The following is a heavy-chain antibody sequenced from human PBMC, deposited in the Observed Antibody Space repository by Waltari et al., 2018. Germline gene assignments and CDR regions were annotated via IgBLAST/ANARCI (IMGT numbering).Heavy chain of an antibody. V-gene: IGHV3-23*03. CDR3: AKGGAAGGFFDY. CDR2: IYSGGST. D-gene: IGHD6-13*01. J-gene: IGHJ4*02. Sequence: LESGGGLVQPGGSLRLSGAASGFTFSSYAMSWVRQAPGKGLEWVSVIYSGGSTYYADSVKGRFTISRDNSKNTLYLQMNSLRAEDTAVYYCAKGGAAGGFFDYWGQGTLVTVSS. CDR1: GFTFSSYA.